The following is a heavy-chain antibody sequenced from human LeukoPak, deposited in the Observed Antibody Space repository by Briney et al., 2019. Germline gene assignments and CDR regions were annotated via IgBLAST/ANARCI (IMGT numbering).Heavy chain of an antibody. Sequence: PGGSLRLSCAASGLTVSSNYMSWVRQAPGRGLEWVSVIYSGGSTYYADSVKGRFTISRDDSKNTLYLQMNSLRAEDTAVYYCARACGGDCLYGMDVWGQGTTVTVSS. V-gene: IGHV3-66*02. D-gene: IGHD2-21*02. CDR3: ARACGGDCLYGMDV. J-gene: IGHJ6*02. CDR1: GLTVSSNY. CDR2: IYSGGST.